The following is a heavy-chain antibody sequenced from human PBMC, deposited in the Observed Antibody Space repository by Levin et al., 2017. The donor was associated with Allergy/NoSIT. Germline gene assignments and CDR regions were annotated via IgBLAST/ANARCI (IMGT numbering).Heavy chain of an antibody. CDR1: GGSISSSSYY. Sequence: PSETLSLTCTVSGGSISSSSYYWGWIRQPPGKGLEWIGSFYNTGNTHYNPSLRGRVTISVDTSSNQFSLKLRSVTAADTAVYDCARPVEGHCSGGSCRDDAFDIWGQGTMVTVSS. D-gene: IGHD2-15*01. CDR2: FYNTGNT. CDR3: ARPVEGHCSGGSCRDDAFDI. V-gene: IGHV4-39*01. J-gene: IGHJ3*02.